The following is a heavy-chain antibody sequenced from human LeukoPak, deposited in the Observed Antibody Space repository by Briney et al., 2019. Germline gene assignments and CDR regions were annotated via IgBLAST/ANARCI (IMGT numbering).Heavy chain of an antibody. J-gene: IGHJ4*02. Sequence: GGSLRLSCAASGFTFSSYWMTWVRQAPGKGLEWVANIKPDGSQIYYVDSVKGRFTISRDNAKNSLYLQMNSLRAEDTAVYYCARTLDDGTLDYWGQGTLVTVSS. CDR3: ARTLDDGTLDY. CDR1: GFTFSSYW. V-gene: IGHV3-7*01. CDR2: IKPDGSQI. D-gene: IGHD1-1*01.